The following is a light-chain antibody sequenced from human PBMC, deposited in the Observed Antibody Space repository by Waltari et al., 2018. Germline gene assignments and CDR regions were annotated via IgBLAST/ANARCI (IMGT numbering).Light chain of an antibody. J-gene: IGKJ1*01. CDR1: QSVSRA. CDR3: QHYVRLPAT. Sequence: EIVLTQSPGSLSSSPGERVTLSCRASQSVSRALAWYQQKPGQPPRLLIFGASNRATGIPDRFSGSGSGTDLSLTISRLEPEDFAVYYCQHYVRLPATFGQGTKVEIK. V-gene: IGKV3-20*01. CDR2: GAS.